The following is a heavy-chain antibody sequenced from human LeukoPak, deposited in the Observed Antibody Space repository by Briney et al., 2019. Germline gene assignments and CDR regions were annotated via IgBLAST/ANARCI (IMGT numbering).Heavy chain of an antibody. CDR2: IKSKTDGGTT. D-gene: IGHD1-7*01. Sequence: PGGSLRLSXAASGFTFSNAWMSWVRQAPGKGLEWVGRIKSKTDGGTTDYAAAVKGRFTISRDDSKNTLYLQMNSLKTEDTAVYYCTTDISIELELPIDYWGQGTLVTVSS. CDR3: TTDISIELELPIDY. J-gene: IGHJ4*02. CDR1: GFTFSNAW. V-gene: IGHV3-15*01.